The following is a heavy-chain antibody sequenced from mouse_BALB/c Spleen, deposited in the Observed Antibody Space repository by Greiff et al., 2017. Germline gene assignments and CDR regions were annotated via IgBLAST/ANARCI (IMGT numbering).Heavy chain of an antibody. D-gene: IGHD1-1*01. Sequence: ESGPGLVKPSQSLSLTCSVTGYSITSGYYWNWIRQFPGNKLEWMGYISYDGSNNYNPSLKNRISITRDTSKNQFFLKLNSVTTEDTATYYCARGLALITTVVPHWYFDVWGAGTTVTVSS. J-gene: IGHJ1*01. V-gene: IGHV3-6*02. CDR3: ARGLALITTVVPHWYFDV. CDR2: ISYDGSN. CDR1: GYSITSGYY.